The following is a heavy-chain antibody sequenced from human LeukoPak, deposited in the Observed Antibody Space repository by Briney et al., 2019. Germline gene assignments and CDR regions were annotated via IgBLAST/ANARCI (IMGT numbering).Heavy chain of an antibody. CDR1: GGTFSSYA. V-gene: IGHV1-69*13. CDR2: IIPIFGTA. CDR3: ARNRDHTSGSAFGI. J-gene: IGHJ3*02. Sequence: ASVKVSCKASGGTFSSYAISWVRQAPGQGLEWMGGIIPIFGTANYAQKFQGRVTITADESTSTAYMELSSLRSEDTAVYYCARNRDHTSGSAFGIWGQGTMVTVSS. D-gene: IGHD2/OR15-2a*01.